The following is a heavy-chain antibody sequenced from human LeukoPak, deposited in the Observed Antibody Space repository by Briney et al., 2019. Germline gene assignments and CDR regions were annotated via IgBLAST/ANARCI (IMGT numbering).Heavy chain of an antibody. CDR1: GGSISSGGYS. CDR2: IYHSGST. J-gene: IGHJ5*02. V-gene: IGHV4-30-2*01. Sequence: PSQTLSLTCAVSGGSISSGGYSWSWIRQPPGKGLEWIGYIYHSGSTNYNPSLKSRVTISVDTSKNQFSLKLSSVTAADTAVYYCARGAYDFWSGYYRNWFDPWGQGTLVTVSP. D-gene: IGHD3-3*01. CDR3: ARGAYDFWSGYYRNWFDP.